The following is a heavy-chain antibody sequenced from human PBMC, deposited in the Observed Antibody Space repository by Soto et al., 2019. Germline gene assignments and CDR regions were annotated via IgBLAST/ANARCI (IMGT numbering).Heavy chain of an antibody. V-gene: IGHV1-69*02. CDR2: IIPILGIA. CDR1: GGTFSSYT. J-gene: IGHJ4*02. CDR3: ASRGYSGYDRDY. Sequence: KVSCKASGGTFSSYTISWVRQAPGQGLEWMGRIIPILGIANYAQKFQGRVTITADKSTSTAYMELSSLRSEDTAVYYRASRGYSGYDRDYWGQGTLVTVSS. D-gene: IGHD5-12*01.